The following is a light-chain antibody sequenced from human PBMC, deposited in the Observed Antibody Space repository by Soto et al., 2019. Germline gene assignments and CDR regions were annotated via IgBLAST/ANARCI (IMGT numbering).Light chain of an antibody. Sequence: QLVLTQPPSVSGAPGQRVTISCTGSSSNIGAGYDVHWYQQLPGTAPKLLIYGNSNRPSGVPDRFSGSKSGTSASLAITGLQAEDEADYYCQYYDSSRGVVFGGGTKLTVL. CDR1: SSNIGAGYD. V-gene: IGLV1-40*01. CDR3: QYYDSSRGVV. CDR2: GNS. J-gene: IGLJ2*01.